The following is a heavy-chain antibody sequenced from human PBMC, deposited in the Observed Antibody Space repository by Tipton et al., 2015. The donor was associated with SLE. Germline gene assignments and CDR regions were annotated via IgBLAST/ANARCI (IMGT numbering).Heavy chain of an antibody. J-gene: IGHJ4*02. CDR3: ARGESYYDFWGGYYY. D-gene: IGHD3-3*01. CDR2: IYNSGST. CDR1: GGSISSYF. Sequence: TLSLTCTVSGGSISSYFWSWIRQPPGKGLEWIGNIYNSGSTKYNPSLESRVTISADTSKNQFSLKLASVTAADTAVYYCARGESYYDFWGGYYYWGQGTLVTVSS. V-gene: IGHV4-59*01.